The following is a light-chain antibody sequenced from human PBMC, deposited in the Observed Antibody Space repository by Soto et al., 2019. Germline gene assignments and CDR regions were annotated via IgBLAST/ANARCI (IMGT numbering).Light chain of an antibody. CDR3: QQYGASFLT. CDR2: AAS. CDR1: QGVDSSY. Sequence: EIVLTQSPGTLSLSPGERATLFCRASQGVDSSYLAWYQQKPGQAPRLLIYAASSRAAGVPDRFGDSGSGTDFTLTISRLEPEDFAVYYCQQYGASFLTFGQGTRLEIK. J-gene: IGKJ5*01. V-gene: IGKV3-20*01.